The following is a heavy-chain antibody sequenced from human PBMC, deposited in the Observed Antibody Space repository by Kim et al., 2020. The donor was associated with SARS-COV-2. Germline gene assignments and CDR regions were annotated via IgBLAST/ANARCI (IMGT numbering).Heavy chain of an antibody. Sequence: GGSLRLSCAASGFTFSSYWMHWVRQAPGKGLVWVSRIDSDGSSTTYADSVKGRLTISRDNAKNTLYLQMNSLRAEDTAVYYCARGSSGSYPRAFDIWGQGTTVTVSS. CDR3: ARGSSGSYPRAFDI. CDR2: IDSDGSST. D-gene: IGHD1-26*01. V-gene: IGHV3-74*01. J-gene: IGHJ3*02. CDR1: GFTFSSYW.